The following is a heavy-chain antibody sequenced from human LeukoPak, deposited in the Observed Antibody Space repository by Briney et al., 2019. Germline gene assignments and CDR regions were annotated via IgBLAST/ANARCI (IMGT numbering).Heavy chain of an antibody. J-gene: IGHJ1*01. CDR1: GYTFTSYY. CDR3: AREGYYDSSGPKSSQH. CDR2: INPSGGST. Sequence: GASVKVSCKASGYTFTSYYMHWVRQAPGQGLEWMGIINPSGGSTSYAQKFQGRVTMTRDTSTSTVYMELSSLRSEDTAVYYCAREGYYDSSGPKSSQHWGQGTLVTVSS. V-gene: IGHV1-46*01. D-gene: IGHD3-22*01.